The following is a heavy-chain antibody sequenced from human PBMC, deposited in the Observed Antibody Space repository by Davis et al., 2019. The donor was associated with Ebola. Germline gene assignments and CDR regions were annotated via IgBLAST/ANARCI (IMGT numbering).Heavy chain of an antibody. Sequence: GGSLRLSCATSGFTFTHYAMTWYRQAPGQGLQWVASVTASGGHTFYADSVKGRFTISRDNSKNTLYLQIDSLRADDTALYYCAGGPWEYDYWGQGTLVTVSS. D-gene: IGHD1-26*01. CDR3: AGGPWEYDY. V-gene: IGHV3-23*01. J-gene: IGHJ4*02. CDR2: VTASGGHT. CDR1: GFTFTHYA.